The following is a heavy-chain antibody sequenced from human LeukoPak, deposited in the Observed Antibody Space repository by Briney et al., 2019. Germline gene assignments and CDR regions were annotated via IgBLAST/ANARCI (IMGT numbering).Heavy chain of an antibody. J-gene: IGHJ6*02. CDR2: ISGSGGST. Sequence: GGSLRVSCAAYGFTFTSYAMSWVRQAPGKGLEWVSGISGSGGSTYYADSVKGRFTISRDNSKNTLYLQMNSLRAEDTAVYYCAKDRGYGGNLDYYGMDVWGQGTTVTVSS. CDR1: GFTFTSYA. CDR3: AKDRGYGGNLDYYGMDV. D-gene: IGHD4-23*01. V-gene: IGHV3-23*01.